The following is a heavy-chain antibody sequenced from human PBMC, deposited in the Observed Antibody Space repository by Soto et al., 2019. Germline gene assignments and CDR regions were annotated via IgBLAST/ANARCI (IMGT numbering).Heavy chain of an antibody. CDR1: GFTFSNYA. Sequence: QVQLVESGGGVVQPGRSLRLSCAASGFTFSNYAMHWVRQAPGKGLECVAVISYNGGNRFYRDYVKGRFTISRDNSKNTVHLQIDGLTYEDAAVYYCARGDREDTAVVIGVRPGEYGVDVWGQGTTVTVSS. J-gene: IGHJ6*02. D-gene: IGHD2-15*01. V-gene: IGHV3-30*04. CDR3: ARGDREDTAVVIGVRPGEYGVDV. CDR2: ISYNGGNR.